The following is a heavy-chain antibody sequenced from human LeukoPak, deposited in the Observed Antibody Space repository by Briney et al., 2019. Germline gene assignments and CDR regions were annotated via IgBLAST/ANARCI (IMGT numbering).Heavy chain of an antibody. D-gene: IGHD6-19*01. CDR2: ISAYNGNT. Sequence: ASVKVSCTASGYTFTSYGISWVRHAPGQGLEWMGWISAYNGNTNYAQTLQGRVTMTTDTSTSTAYMELRSLRSDDTAVYYCARDRRAVAGSGFDYWGQGTLVTVSS. V-gene: IGHV1-18*01. CDR3: ARDRRAVAGSGFDY. J-gene: IGHJ4*02. CDR1: GYTFTSYG.